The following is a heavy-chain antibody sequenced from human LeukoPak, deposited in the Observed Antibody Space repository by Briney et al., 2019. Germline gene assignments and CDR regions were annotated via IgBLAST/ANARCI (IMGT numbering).Heavy chain of an antibody. D-gene: IGHD6-19*01. J-gene: IGHJ4*02. CDR1: GFTLSRYW. Sequence: GGSLRLSCAASGFTLSRYWMTGVRQAPGEGLEWVANIKQDGSEKHYVDSVKGRFTISRDNAKNSLYLQMTTLRAEDSAVYYCARVGQWLALDYWGQGTLVTVSS. CDR3: ARVGQWLALDY. V-gene: IGHV3-7*05. CDR2: IKQDGSEK.